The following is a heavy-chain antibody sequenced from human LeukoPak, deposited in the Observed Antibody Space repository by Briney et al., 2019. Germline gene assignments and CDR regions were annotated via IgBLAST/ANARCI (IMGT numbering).Heavy chain of an antibody. D-gene: IGHD3-3*01. J-gene: IGHJ1*01. Sequence: SETLSLTCSVSGGSIYTNDYYWGWIRQPPGKGLEWIGHIFYTGHTYYNPSLKSRVTISVDTSKNQFSLKLNSVTAADTAVYYCARRRSQYSVGFWSGWGQGTLVAVSS. CDR1: GGSIYTNDYY. CDR2: IFYTGHT. V-gene: IGHV4-39*01. CDR3: ARRRSQYSVGFWSG.